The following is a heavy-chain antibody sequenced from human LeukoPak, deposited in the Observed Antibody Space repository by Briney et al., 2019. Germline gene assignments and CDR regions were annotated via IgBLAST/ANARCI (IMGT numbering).Heavy chain of an antibody. D-gene: IGHD6-19*01. CDR1: GGSISSYY. Sequence: PSETLSLICTVSGGSISSYYWSWIRQPPGKGLEWIGYIYYSGSTNYNPSLKSRVTISVDTSKNQFSLKLSSVTAADTAVYYCVYRTWLVSNYFDYWGQGTLVTVSS. CDR3: VYRTWLVSNYFDY. CDR2: IYYSGST. V-gene: IGHV4-59*01. J-gene: IGHJ4*02.